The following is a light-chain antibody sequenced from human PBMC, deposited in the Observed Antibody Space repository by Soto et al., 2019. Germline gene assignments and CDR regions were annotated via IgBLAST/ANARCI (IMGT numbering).Light chain of an antibody. J-gene: IGKJ1*01. Sequence: QITQSPSSLSGSVGDRVTITFRSSQSISSYLNWYQQKPGKAPKLLIYAASSLQSGVPSRFSGSGSGTDFTLTISSLQPEDFATYYCQQSYSTPQKFGQGTKV. CDR3: QQSYSTPQK. CDR1: QSISSY. V-gene: IGKV1-39*01. CDR2: AAS.